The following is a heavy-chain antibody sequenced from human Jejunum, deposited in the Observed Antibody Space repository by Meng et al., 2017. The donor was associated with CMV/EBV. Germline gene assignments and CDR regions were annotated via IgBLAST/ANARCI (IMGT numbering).Heavy chain of an antibody. CDR3: VRDRFDSGNYVFDY. CDR2: IHYSGIT. V-gene: IGHV4-30-4*08. Sequence: SGGSLSSSSNYWGWVRRPPGKGLEWIGYIHYSGITYYNPSLKSRVTISIDTSKNQFSLNLSSVTAADTAVYFCVRDRFDSGNYVFDYWGQGTLVTVSS. D-gene: IGHD3-22*01. J-gene: IGHJ4*02. CDR1: GGSLSSSSNY.